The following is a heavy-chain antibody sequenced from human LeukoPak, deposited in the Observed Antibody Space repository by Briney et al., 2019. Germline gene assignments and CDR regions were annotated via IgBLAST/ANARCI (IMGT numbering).Heavy chain of an antibody. CDR2: IYYSGST. D-gene: IGHD2-8*01. V-gene: IGHV4-39*01. CDR3: ARHQVNADFDY. CDR1: GGSISSSSYY. Sequence: SETLSLTCTVSGGSISSSSYYWGWIRQPPGKGLEWIESIYYSGSTYYNPSLKSRVTISVDTSKNQFSLKLSSVTAADTAVYYCARHQVNADFDYWGQGTLVTVSS. J-gene: IGHJ4*02.